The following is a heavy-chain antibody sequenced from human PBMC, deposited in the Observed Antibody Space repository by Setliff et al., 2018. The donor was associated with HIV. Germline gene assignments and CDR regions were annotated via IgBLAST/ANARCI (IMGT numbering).Heavy chain of an antibody. CDR3: ARDACPYSSNCCHHFDY. CDR1: GFTFSTYE. CDR2: ISSDGSTV. V-gene: IGHV3-48*03. Sequence: PGGSLRLSCAASGFTFSTYEMNWVRQAPGKGLEWVSYISSDGSTVFYADSVKGRFTIPRDNAKNSLYLQMNSLRADDMAIYYCARDACPYSSNCCHHFDYWGQGTLVTVSS. J-gene: IGHJ4*02. D-gene: IGHD6-13*01.